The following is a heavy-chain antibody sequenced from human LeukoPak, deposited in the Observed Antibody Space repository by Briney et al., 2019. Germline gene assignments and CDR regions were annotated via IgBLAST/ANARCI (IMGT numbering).Heavy chain of an antibody. CDR2: IKEDGSEK. V-gene: IGHV3-7*03. Sequence: GGSLRLSCAASGFTFSTYWMSWVRQAPGNGLEGVANIKEDGSEKNYLDSVKGRFTISRDNAKNSLYLQMNSLRAEDTAVYYCARMLFGGPFDYWGQGTLVTVSS. CDR1: GFTFSTYW. CDR3: ARMLFGGPFDY. D-gene: IGHD2-21*01. J-gene: IGHJ4*02.